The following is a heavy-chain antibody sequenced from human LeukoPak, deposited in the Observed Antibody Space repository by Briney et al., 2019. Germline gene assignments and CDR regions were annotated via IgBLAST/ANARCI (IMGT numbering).Heavy chain of an antibody. CDR1: GYTFTSYG. CDR3: ARAFLGVVTPPDY. J-gene: IGHJ4*02. D-gene: IGHD3-3*01. V-gene: IGHV1-46*01. Sequence: ASVKVSCKASGYTFTSYGISWVRQAPGQGLEWMGIINPSGGSTSYAQKFKGRVTMTRDTSTSTVYMELSSLRSEDTAVYYCARAFLGVVTPPDYWGQGTLVTVSS. CDR2: INPSGGST.